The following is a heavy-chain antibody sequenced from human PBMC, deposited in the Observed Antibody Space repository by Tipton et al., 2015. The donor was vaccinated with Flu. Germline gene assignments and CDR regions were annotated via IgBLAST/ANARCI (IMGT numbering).Heavy chain of an antibody. V-gene: IGHV4-39*07. CDR2: IYYSGST. CDR1: GGSISSSSYC. CDR3: ARVPYYYYYSMDV. Sequence: TLSLTCTVSGGSISSSSYCWGWIRQPPGKGLEWIGSIYYSGSTYYNPSLKSRVTISVDTSKNQFSLKLSSVTAADTAVYYCARVPYYYYYSMDVWGQGTTVTVSS. J-gene: IGHJ6*02.